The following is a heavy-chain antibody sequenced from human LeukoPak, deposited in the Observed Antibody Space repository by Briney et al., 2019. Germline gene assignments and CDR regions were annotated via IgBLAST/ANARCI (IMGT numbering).Heavy chain of an antibody. Sequence: GGSLRLSCAASGFTFSSYSMNWVRQAPGKGLEWVSYISSSSSTIYYADSVKGRFTISRDNAKNSLYLQMNSLRAEDTAVYYCARGITMIVVVQRPFDYWGQGTLVTASS. V-gene: IGHV3-48*04. CDR1: GFTFSSYS. D-gene: IGHD3-22*01. CDR2: ISSSSSTI. J-gene: IGHJ4*02. CDR3: ARGITMIVVVQRPFDY.